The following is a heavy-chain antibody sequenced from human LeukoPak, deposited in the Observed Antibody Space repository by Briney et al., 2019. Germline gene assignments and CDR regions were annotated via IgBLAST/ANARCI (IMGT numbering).Heavy chain of an antibody. D-gene: IGHD2-2*01. CDR1: GFILSSCA. CDR3: VAHCSSTSCYLSFFDY. J-gene: IGHJ4*02. Sequence: GGSLRPLCSPSGFILSSCAMHGVRRAPGRGLEYVSAISSNGGSTYYADSVKGRFTISRDNSKNTLYLQMSSLRAEDTAVYYCVAHCSSTSCYLSFFDYWGQGTLVTVSS. CDR2: ISSNGGST. V-gene: IGHV3-64D*06.